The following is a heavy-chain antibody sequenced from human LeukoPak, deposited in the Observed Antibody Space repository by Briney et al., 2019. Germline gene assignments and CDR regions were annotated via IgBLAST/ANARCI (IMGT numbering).Heavy chain of an antibody. J-gene: IGHJ6*02. CDR1: RLIFSKYW. Sequence: GGCLRLSCAASRLIFSKYWMSWVRQGPGKGLEWVASIKHDGSEKKYVDSVKGRFTISRDNAQNSLFLQMNTLRAEDTAVYYCARDPYSSTWSYGMDVWGQGTTVTVSS. V-gene: IGHV3-7*05. CDR2: IKHDGSEK. CDR3: ARDPYSSTWSYGMDV. D-gene: IGHD6-6*01.